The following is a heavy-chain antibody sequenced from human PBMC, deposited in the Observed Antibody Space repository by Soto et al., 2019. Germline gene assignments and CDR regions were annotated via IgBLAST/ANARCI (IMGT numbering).Heavy chain of an antibody. J-gene: IGHJ6*02. CDR3: AKQWSRGWSFYGMDV. CDR2: ISYDGSNK. V-gene: IGHV3-30*18. D-gene: IGHD6-19*01. CDR1: GFTFSNSG. Sequence: QVQLVESGGGVVQPGRSLRLSCAASGFTFSNSGMHWVRQAPGKGLEWVAVISYDGSNKYYADSVKGRFTISRDNSKNTLYLQMNSLRAEDTAVYYCAKQWSRGWSFYGMDVWGQGTTVTVSS.